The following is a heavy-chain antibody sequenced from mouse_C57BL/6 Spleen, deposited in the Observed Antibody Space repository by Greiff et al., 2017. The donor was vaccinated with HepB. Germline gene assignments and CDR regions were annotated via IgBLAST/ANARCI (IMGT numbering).Heavy chain of an antibody. CDR3: ARGGYSAWFAY. J-gene: IGHJ3*01. CDR1: GYAFSSYW. CDR2: IYPGDGDT. Sequence: VQLVEPGAELVKPGASVKISCKASGYAFSSYWMNWVKQRPGKGLEWIGQIYPGDGDTNYNGKFKGKATLTADKSSSTAYMQLSSLTSEDSAVYFCARGGYSAWFAYWGQGTLVTVSA. V-gene: IGHV1-80*01. D-gene: IGHD2-3*01.